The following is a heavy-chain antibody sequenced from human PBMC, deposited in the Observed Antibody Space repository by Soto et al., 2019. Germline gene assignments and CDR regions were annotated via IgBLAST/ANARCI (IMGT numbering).Heavy chain of an antibody. CDR1: GYTFTQFS. J-gene: IGHJ5*02. D-gene: IGHD4-4*01. V-gene: IGHV1-3*01. CDR2: INGGSGDT. Sequence: QVQLVQSGAEVQRPGAAVKVSCKASGYTFTQFSIHWMRQAPGQRLEWMGWINGGSGDTHYSQEFQGRVTFTSDTSANTSYMELSSLRSEDTAVFYGARSVNIAFDHWGQGTLVTVAS. CDR3: ARSVNIAFDH.